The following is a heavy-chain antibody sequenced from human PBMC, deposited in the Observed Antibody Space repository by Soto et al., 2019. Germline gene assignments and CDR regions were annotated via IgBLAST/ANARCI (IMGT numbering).Heavy chain of an antibody. J-gene: IGHJ6*02. D-gene: IGHD2-15*01. V-gene: IGHV3-53*01. Sequence: GGSLRLSCAAFGFTVNNNFLSWVRQAPGKGLEWVSVLHTGSSTYYADSVKGRFTISRDNSKNTLYLQMNSLRAEDTAVYYCAKDDIVVVVGRSYYYYGMDVWGQGTTVTVSS. CDR1: GFTVNNNF. CDR3: AKDDIVVVVGRSYYYYGMDV. CDR2: LHTGSST.